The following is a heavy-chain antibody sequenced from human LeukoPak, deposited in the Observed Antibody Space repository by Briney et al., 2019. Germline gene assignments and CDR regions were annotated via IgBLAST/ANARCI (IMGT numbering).Heavy chain of an antibody. CDR1: GFSFSSYG. V-gene: IGHV3-30*02. CDR2: IQYDGSNK. CDR3: AKGGYKYDSSGHNYFDY. D-gene: IGHD3-22*01. Sequence: GGSLRLSCAASGFSFSSYGMQWVRQAPGKGLERVAFIQYDGSNKYYADSVKGRFTISRDNSKNTLFLQMNSLRAEDTAVYYCAKGGYKYDSSGHNYFDYWGQGTLVTVSS. J-gene: IGHJ4*02.